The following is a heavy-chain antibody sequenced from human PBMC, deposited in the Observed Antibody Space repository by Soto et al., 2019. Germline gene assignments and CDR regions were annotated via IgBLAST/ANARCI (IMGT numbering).Heavy chain of an antibody. CDR1: EYTCTSYA. Sequence: ASVKVSCKASEYTCTSYAIHWLRHAPVQSLEWMGWINAGSGDSKYAQKCQGRVTISSDTSASTAYMEMSSLRSEDTAVYCCARELQGIYCFEDWGKGTMVTVSS. CDR3: ARELQGIYCFED. D-gene: IGHD4-4*01. J-gene: IGHJ4*02. CDR2: INAGSGDS. V-gene: IGHV1-3*01.